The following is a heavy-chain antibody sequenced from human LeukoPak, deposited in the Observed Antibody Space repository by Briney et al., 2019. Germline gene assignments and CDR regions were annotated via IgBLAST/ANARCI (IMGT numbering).Heavy chain of an antibody. J-gene: IGHJ5*02. CDR2: INPNSGGT. Sequence: ASVKVSCKASGYTFTGYYMHWVRQAPGQGLEWMGWINPNSGGTNYARKFQGRVTMTRDTSISTAYMELSRLRSDDTAVYYCARGIGVAIFGVEWFDPWGQGTLVTVSS. V-gene: IGHV1-2*02. CDR3: ARGIGVAIFGVEWFDP. D-gene: IGHD3-3*01. CDR1: GYTFTGYY.